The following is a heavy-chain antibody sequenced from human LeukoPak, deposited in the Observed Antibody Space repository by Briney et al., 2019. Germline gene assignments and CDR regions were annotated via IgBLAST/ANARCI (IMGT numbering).Heavy chain of an antibody. J-gene: IGHJ4*02. Sequence: GGSLRLSCAASGFSFSTYGMHWVRQAPDTGLEWVALIWHDGSKEYYADSVKGRFTISRDNSKNTLYLEMNSLRVDDTAVYYCAGDTPPGGEYYFGHWGQGALVTVSS. V-gene: IGHV3-33*01. D-gene: IGHD3-16*01. CDR3: AGDTPPGGEYYFGH. CDR1: GFSFSTYG. CDR2: IWHDGSKE.